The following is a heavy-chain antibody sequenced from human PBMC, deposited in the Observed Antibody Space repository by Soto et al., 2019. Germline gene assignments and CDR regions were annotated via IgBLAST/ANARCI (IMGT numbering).Heavy chain of an antibody. CDR2: INAGNGYT. V-gene: IGHV1-3*01. CDR3: ARGRFPADRNYHYGMDA. Sequence: ASVKVSCKASGYTFTSDAMHWVRQAPGQRLEWMGWINAGNGYTKYSQKFQGRVTITRDTSASTLYMELSSLISEDTAVYYCARGRFPADRNYHYGMDAWGQGTTVTVSS. J-gene: IGHJ6*02. CDR1: GYTFTSDA.